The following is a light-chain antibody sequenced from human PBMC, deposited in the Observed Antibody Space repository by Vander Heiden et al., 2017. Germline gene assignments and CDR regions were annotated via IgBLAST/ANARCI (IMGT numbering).Light chain of an antibody. V-gene: IGKV1-27*01. J-gene: IGKJ1*01. Sequence: DIQMTQSASSLSASVGDRVTITCRASQGISNYLAWYQQKPGNVPKLLIYAASTSQSGVPSRFSGSGSGTDFTLTISSLQPEDVATYYCQKDNSAPRTFGQGTKVEIK. CDR3: QKDNSAPRT. CDR2: AAS. CDR1: QGISNY.